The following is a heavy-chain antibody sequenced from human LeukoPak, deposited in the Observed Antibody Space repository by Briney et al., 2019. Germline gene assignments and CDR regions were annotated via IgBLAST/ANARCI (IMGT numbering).Heavy chain of an antibody. CDR2: ISSSSSYI. D-gene: IGHD6-13*01. CDR1: GFTFDDYA. Sequence: GRSLRLSCAASGFTFDDYAMHWVRRAPGKGLEWVSSISSSSSYIYYADSVKGRFTISRDNAKNSLYPQMNSLRAEDTAVYYCARDLFGQQRTGAFDIWGQGTMVTVSS. CDR3: ARDLFGQQRTGAFDI. V-gene: IGHV3-21*01. J-gene: IGHJ3*02.